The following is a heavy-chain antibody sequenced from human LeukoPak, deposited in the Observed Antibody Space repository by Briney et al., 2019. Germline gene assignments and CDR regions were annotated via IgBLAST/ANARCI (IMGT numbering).Heavy chain of an antibody. V-gene: IGHV1-24*01. Sequence: ASVKVSCKASGYTFTSYDINWVRQATGQGLEWMGGFDPEDGETIYAQKFQGRVTMTEDTSTDTAYMELSSLRSEDTAVYYCATMWDGDYYFDYWGQGTLVTVSS. J-gene: IGHJ4*02. D-gene: IGHD1-26*01. CDR1: GYTFTSYD. CDR3: ATMWDGDYYFDY. CDR2: FDPEDGET.